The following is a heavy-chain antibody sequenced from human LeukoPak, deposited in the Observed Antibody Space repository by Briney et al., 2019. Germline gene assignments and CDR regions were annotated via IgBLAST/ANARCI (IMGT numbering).Heavy chain of an antibody. CDR1: GFTFSSYA. Sequence: GGSLRLSCAASGFTFSSYAMHWVRQAPGKGLEWVAVISYDGSNKYYADSVKGRFTISRDNSKNTLHLQMNSLRAEDTAVYYCAREGYSYGGAPFFDYWGQGTLVTVSS. CDR2: ISYDGSNK. CDR3: AREGYSYGGAPFFDY. J-gene: IGHJ4*02. V-gene: IGHV3-30*14. D-gene: IGHD5-18*01.